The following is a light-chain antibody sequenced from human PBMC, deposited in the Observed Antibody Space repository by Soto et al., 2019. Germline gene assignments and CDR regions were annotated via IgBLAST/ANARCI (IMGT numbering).Light chain of an antibody. Sequence: DIQLAQSPSTLSASVGDRITITCRATQRINWLVWYQQKPGKAPKLLIFEASRLESGVPSRFSGSGSGTEFTLTISSLQPDDFGTYYCQHYDTYSPMWTFGQGTKVDVK. CDR1: QRINW. J-gene: IGKJ1*01. CDR3: QHYDTYSPMWT. CDR2: EAS. V-gene: IGKV1-5*03.